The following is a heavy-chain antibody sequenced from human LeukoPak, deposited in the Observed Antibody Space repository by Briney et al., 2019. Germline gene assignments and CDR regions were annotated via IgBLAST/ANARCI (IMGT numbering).Heavy chain of an antibody. Sequence: ASVKFSCKASGYTFTSYDIYWVRQATGQGLEWMGWINPNSGNTGYAQKFQGRVTMTRNTSISTAYMKLSSLRSEDTAVYYCARGTPLYRIAARKYFDYWGQGTLVTVSS. J-gene: IGHJ4*02. CDR1: GYTFTSYD. V-gene: IGHV1-8*01. D-gene: IGHD6-6*01. CDR3: ARGTPLYRIAARKYFDY. CDR2: INPNSGNT.